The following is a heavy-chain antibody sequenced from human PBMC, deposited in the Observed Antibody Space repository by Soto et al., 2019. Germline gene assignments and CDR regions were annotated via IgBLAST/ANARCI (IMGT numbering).Heavy chain of an antibody. Sequence: QVQLQQWGAGLLKPSETLSLTCAVYGGSFSGYYGCWIRQPPGQGLEWIGEINHSGSTKYNPSLKSRVTISVDTSKNQFSLKLSSVDAADTAVYYCARGREKDIVVVVAATGFDYWGQGTLVTVSS. V-gene: IGHV4-34*01. CDR2: INHSGST. D-gene: IGHD2-15*01. CDR1: GGSFSGYY. J-gene: IGHJ4*02. CDR3: ARGREKDIVVVVAATGFDY.